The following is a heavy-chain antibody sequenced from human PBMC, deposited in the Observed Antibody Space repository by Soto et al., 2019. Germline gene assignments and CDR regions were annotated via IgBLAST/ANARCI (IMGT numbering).Heavy chain of an antibody. CDR3: ARSSPTPSSNSPPYWFDP. V-gene: IGHV6-1*01. CDR1: GDSVSSNSAA. Sequence: SQTLSLTCAISGDSVSSNSAAWNWIRQSPSRGLEWLGRTYYRSKWYNDYAVSVKSRITINPDTSKNQFSLQLNSVTPEDTAVYYCARSSPTPSSNSPPYWFDPWGQGTLVTVSS. J-gene: IGHJ5*02. CDR2: TYYRSKWYN. D-gene: IGHD6-13*01.